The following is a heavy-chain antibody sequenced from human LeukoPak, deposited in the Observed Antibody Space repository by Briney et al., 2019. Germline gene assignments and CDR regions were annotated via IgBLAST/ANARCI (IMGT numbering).Heavy chain of an antibody. J-gene: IGHJ6*02. CDR2: INPNSGGT. V-gene: IGHV1-2*02. Sequence: VASVKVSCKASGYTFTGYYMHWVRQAPGQGLEWMGWINPNSGGTNYAQKFQGRVTMTRDTSISTAYMELSRLRSDDTAVYYCARVGLRFLEWLSSGLPNYYYYGMDVWGQGTTVTVSS. CDR1: GYTFTGYY. CDR3: ARVGLRFLEWLSSGLPNYYYYGMDV. D-gene: IGHD3-3*01.